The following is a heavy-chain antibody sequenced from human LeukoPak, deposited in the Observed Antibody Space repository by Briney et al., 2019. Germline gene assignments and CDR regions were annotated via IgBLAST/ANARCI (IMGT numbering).Heavy chain of an antibody. J-gene: IGHJ6*02. D-gene: IGHD5-12*01. V-gene: IGHV1-69*04. CDR3: AREVWGYSGYDHSYYYGMAV. CDR1: GGTFSSYA. Sequence: SVKVSCKASGGTFSSYAISWVRQAPGQGLEWMGRIIPILSIANYAQNFQSRVRLTADKSTSTAYMELSSLRSAETAVYYCAREVWGYSGYDHSYYYGMAVWGQGTTVTVSS. CDR2: IIPILSIA.